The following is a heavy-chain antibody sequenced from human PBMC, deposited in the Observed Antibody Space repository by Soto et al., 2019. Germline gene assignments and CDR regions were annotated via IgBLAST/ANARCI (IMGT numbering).Heavy chain of an antibody. V-gene: IGHV1-3*01. Sequence: ASVKVSCKASGYTFTSYAMHWVRQAPGQRLEWMGWINAGNGNTKYSQKFQGRVTITRDTSASTAYMELSSLRSEDTAVYYCASISLDYYGSGSHFDYWGQGTLVTGSS. J-gene: IGHJ4*02. CDR2: INAGNGNT. D-gene: IGHD3-10*01. CDR3: ASISLDYYGSGSHFDY. CDR1: GYTFTSYA.